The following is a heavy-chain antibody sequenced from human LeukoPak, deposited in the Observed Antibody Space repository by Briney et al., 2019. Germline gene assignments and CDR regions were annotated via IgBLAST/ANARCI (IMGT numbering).Heavy chain of an antibody. CDR3: AREGGKYSSSWTGAWFDP. D-gene: IGHD6-13*01. J-gene: IGHJ5*02. Sequence: PSETLSLTCTVSGGSISSGDYYWSWIRQPPGKGLEWIGYIYYSGSTYYNPSLKSRVTISVDTSKNQFSLKLSSVTAADTAVYYCAREGGKYSSSWTGAWFDPWGQGTLVTVSS. V-gene: IGHV4-30-4*01. CDR1: GGSISSGDYY. CDR2: IYYSGST.